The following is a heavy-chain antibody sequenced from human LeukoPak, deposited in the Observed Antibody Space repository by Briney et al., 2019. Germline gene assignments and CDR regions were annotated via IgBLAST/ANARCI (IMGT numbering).Heavy chain of an antibody. CDR3: ARGVDIVATDQY. D-gene: IGHD5-12*01. CDR2: MNPNSGNT. J-gene: IGHJ4*02. Sequence: ASVKVSFKASGYTFTIYDINWVRQAPGQGLEWMGWMNPNSGNTGYAQKFQGRVTMTRNTSISTAYMELSSLRSEDTAVYYCARGVDIVATDQYWGQGTLVTVSS. V-gene: IGHV1-8*01. CDR1: GYTFTIYD.